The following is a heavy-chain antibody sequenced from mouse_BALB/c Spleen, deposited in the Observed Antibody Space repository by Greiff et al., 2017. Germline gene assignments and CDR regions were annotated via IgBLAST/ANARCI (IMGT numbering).Heavy chain of an antibody. CDR2: ISSGGSYT. V-gene: IGHV5-6-4*01. J-gene: IGHJ2*01. CDR3: TREGSNWDGLSYFDY. CDR1: GFTFSSYT. D-gene: IGHD4-1*01. Sequence: EVKLMESGGGLVKPGGSLKLSCAASGFTFSSYTMSWVRQTPEKRLEWVATISSGGSYTYYPDSVKGRFTISRDNAKNTLYLQMSSLKSEDTAMYYCTREGSNWDGLSYFDYWGQGTTLTVSS.